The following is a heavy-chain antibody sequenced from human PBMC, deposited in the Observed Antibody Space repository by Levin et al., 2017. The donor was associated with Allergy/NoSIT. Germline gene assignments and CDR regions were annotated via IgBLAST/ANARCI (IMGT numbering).Heavy chain of an antibody. Sequence: PGGSLRLSCAASGFTFSSYAMSWVRQAPGKGLEWVSAISGSGGTTNYADSVKGRFTISRDNSKNTLYLHMNSLRVEDTAVYYCATWIGHYFDSWGQGILVTVSS. V-gene: IGHV3-23*01. CDR1: GFTFSSYA. CDR2: ISGSGGTT. D-gene: IGHD1-1*01. J-gene: IGHJ4*02. CDR3: ATWIGHYFDS.